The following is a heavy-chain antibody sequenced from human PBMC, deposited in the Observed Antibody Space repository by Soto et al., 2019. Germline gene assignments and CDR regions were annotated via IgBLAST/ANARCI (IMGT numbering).Heavy chain of an antibody. CDR3: ARDQSAIAAAQGGYYYYGMDV. V-gene: IGHV4-59*01. CDR1: GGSISSYC. J-gene: IGHJ6*02. D-gene: IGHD6-13*01. Sequence: SETLSLTCTVSGGSISSYCWSWIRQPPGKGLEWIGYIYYSGSTNYNPSLKSRVTISVDTSKNQFSLKLSSVTAADTAVYYCARDQSAIAAAQGGYYYYGMDVWGQGTTVTVSS. CDR2: IYYSGST.